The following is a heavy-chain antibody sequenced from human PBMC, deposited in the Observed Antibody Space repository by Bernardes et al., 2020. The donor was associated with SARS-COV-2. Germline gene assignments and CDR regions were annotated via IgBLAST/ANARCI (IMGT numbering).Heavy chain of an antibody. CDR2: IWYDGSNK. CDR3: ARDLPTMATITFDGMDV. V-gene: IGHV3-33*01. D-gene: IGHD5-12*01. J-gene: IGHJ6*02. CDR1: GFPFSSYG. Sequence: SLRLSCAASGFPFSSYGMHWVRQAPGKGLEWVAVIWYDGSNKYYADSVKGRFTISRDNSKNTLYLQMNSLRAEDTAVYYCARDLPTMATITFDGMDVWGQGTTVTVSS.